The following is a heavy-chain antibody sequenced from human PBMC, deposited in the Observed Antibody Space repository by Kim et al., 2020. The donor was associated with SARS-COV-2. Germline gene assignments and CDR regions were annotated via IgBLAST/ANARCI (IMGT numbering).Heavy chain of an antibody. CDR2: TYYRSKWYN. Sequence: SQTLSLTCAISGDSVSSNSATWNWIRQSPSRGLEWLGRTYYRSKWYNDYAISVKGRITINPDTSKNQFSLQLNSVTPEDTAVYYCASTHYSATGASLDYWDQGALVTVSS. CDR3: ASTHYSATGASLDY. D-gene: IGHD2-15*01. J-gene: IGHJ4*02. V-gene: IGHV6-1*01. CDR1: GDSVSSNSAT.